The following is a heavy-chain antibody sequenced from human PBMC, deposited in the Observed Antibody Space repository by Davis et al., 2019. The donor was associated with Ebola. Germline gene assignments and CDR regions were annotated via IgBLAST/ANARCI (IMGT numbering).Heavy chain of an antibody. Sequence: AASVKVSCKASGYTFTSFDINWVRQATGQGLEWMGWMNPHSGNTGYAQKFQGRVTMTRNTSISTAYMELSSLRSEDTAVYYCARGGYEFWSGYSSWFDPWGQGTLVTVSS. V-gene: IGHV1-8*01. D-gene: IGHD3-3*01. CDR2: MNPHSGNT. CDR3: ARGGYEFWSGYSSWFDP. J-gene: IGHJ5*02. CDR1: GYTFTSFD.